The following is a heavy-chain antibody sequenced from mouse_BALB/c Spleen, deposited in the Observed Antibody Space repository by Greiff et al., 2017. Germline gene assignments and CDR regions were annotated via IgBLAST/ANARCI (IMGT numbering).Heavy chain of an antibody. V-gene: IGHV14-1*02. D-gene: IGHD1-1*01. CDR1: GFNIKDYY. CDR2: IDPENGNT. Sequence: EVQLQQSGAELVRSGASVKLSCTASGFNIKDYYMHWVKQRPEQGLEWIGWIDPENGNTIYDPKFQGKASITADTSSNTAYLQLSSLTSEDTAVYYCAALLLRAHYWGQGTTLTVSS. J-gene: IGHJ2*01. CDR3: AALLLRAHY.